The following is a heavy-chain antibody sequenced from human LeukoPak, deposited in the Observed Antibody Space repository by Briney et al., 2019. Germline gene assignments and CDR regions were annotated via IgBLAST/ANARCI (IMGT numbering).Heavy chain of an antibody. D-gene: IGHD3-22*01. J-gene: IGHJ3*02. CDR1: GFTLSSYG. Sequence: PGGSLRLSCAASGFTLSSYGMHWVRQAPGKGLEWVAVISYDGSNKYYADSAKGRFTISRDNSKNTLYLQMNSLRAEDTAVYYCARGGYYDSSGYLGYRRPSRQSALTDAFDIWGQGTMVTVSS. V-gene: IGHV3-30*19. CDR3: ARGGYYDSSGYLGYRRPSRQSALTDAFDI. CDR2: ISYDGSNK.